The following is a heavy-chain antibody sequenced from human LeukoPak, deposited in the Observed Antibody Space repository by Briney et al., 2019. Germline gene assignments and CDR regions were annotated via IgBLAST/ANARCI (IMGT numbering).Heavy chain of an antibody. CDR1: GGSISSGGYY. D-gene: IGHD6-13*01. CDR2: IYHSGST. J-gene: IGHJ2*01. Sequence: PSQTLSLTCTVSGGSISSGGYYWSWIRQPPGKGLEWIGYIYHSGSTYYNPSLKSRVTISVDRSKNQFSLKLSSVTAADTAVYYCARDRGSSHTYWYFDLWGRGTLVTVSS. CDR3: ARDRGSSHTYWYFDL. V-gene: IGHV4-30-2*01.